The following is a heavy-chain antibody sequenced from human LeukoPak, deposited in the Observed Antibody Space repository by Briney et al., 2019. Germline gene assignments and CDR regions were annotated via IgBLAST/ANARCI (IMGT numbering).Heavy chain of an antibody. CDR3: AGWGDSGYDHS. Sequence: GGSLRLSCAASGFTLSDYYMSWIRQAPGKGLVWVSRIKGDGSSTSYADSVKGRFTISRDNTKNTLYLQMDSLRAEDTAVYYCAGWGDSGYDHSWGQGTLVTVSS. J-gene: IGHJ4*02. CDR2: IKGDGSST. V-gene: IGHV3-74*01. CDR1: GFTLSDYY. D-gene: IGHD5-12*01.